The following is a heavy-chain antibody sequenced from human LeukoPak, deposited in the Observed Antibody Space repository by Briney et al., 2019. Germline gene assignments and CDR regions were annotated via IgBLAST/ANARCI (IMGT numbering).Heavy chain of an antibody. D-gene: IGHD1-26*01. CDR3: ARGLVRASGNYLYY. J-gene: IGHJ4*02. V-gene: IGHV4-34*01. CDR1: SGSLSGYY. Sequence: SETLSLTCAVYSGSLSGYYWSWIRQPPGKGLEWIGEINHSGGTNYNPSLKSRVTIAVDASKNQFSLKLTSVTAADTAVYYCARGLVRASGNYLYYWGQGTLVTVSS. CDR2: INHSGGT.